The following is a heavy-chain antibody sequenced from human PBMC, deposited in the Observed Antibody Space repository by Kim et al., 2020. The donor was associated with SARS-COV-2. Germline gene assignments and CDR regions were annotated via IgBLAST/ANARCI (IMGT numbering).Heavy chain of an antibody. V-gene: IGHV3-64*01. CDR3: ASGGPTIYGMDV. CDR2: ISSNGGST. Sequence: GGSLRLSCAASGFTFSSYAMHWVRQAPGKGLEYVSAISSNGGSTYYANSVKGRFTISRDNSKNTLYLQMGSLRAEDMAVYYCASGGPTIYGMDVWGQGTTVTVSS. D-gene: IGHD2-21*01. J-gene: IGHJ6*02. CDR1: GFTFSSYA.